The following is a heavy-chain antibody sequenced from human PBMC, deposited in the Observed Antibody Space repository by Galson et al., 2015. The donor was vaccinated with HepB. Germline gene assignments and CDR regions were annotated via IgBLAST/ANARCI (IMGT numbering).Heavy chain of an antibody. CDR3: AYGVDV. Sequence: CAISGDSVSSNNAVWTWTSKSPPRAFEWLERPSSRPNWRKDYALFVKSRISINADVSKNQISLQLNSMTPEDTAIYYCAYGVDVWGQGTTVTVS. CDR1: GDSVSSNNAV. J-gene: IGHJ6*02. CDR2: PSSRPNWRK. V-gene: IGHV6-1*01.